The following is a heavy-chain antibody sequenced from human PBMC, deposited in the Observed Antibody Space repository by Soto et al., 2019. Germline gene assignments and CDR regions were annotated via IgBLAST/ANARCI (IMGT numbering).Heavy chain of an antibody. V-gene: IGHV3-7*03. CDR1: GCTFSSYW. CDR2: IKQDGSEK. D-gene: IGHD3-16*02. Sequence: PGGSVRLSCAAFGCTFSSYWKSWVRQAPGKGLEWVANIKQDGSEKHYVDSVKGRFTISRDNAKNSLYLQMNSLRAEDTAVYYCAREPDYYDYVWGSYRYTSEGGMDVWGQGTTVTVSS. CDR3: AREPDYYDYVWGSYRYTSEGGMDV. J-gene: IGHJ6*02.